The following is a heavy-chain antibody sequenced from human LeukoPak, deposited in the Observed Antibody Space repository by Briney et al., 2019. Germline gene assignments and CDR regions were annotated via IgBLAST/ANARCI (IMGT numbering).Heavy chain of an antibody. Sequence: SETLSLTCTVSGGSISSYYWSWIRQPAGKGLEWIGRIYTSGSTNYNPSLKSRVTMSVDTSKNQFSLKLSSVTAADTAVYYCATSARGVIRGYYMDVWGKGTTVTISS. V-gene: IGHV4-4*07. CDR3: ATSARGVIRGYYMDV. CDR2: IYTSGST. J-gene: IGHJ6*03. CDR1: GGSISSYY. D-gene: IGHD3-10*01.